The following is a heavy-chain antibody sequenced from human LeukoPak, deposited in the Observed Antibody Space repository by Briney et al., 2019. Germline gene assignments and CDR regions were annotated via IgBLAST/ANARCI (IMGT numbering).Heavy chain of an antibody. V-gene: IGHV4-59*08. CDR3: ARQVVVVPAAPFDP. J-gene: IGHJ5*02. Sequence: SETLSLTCTVSGGSINSYYWSWIRQPPGKGLEWIGYIYYSGSTNYNPSLKSRVTISVDTSKNQFSLKLSSVTAADTAVYYCARQVVVVPAAPFDPWGQGTLVTVSS. CDR2: IYYSGST. D-gene: IGHD2-2*01. CDR1: GGSINSYY.